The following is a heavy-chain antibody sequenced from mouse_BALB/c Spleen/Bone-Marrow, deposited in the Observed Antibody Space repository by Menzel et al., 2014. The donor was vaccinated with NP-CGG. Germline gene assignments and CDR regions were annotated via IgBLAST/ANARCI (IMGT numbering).Heavy chain of an antibody. D-gene: IGHD1-1*01. CDR3: ARWTTVVAKDWYFDV. CDR2: ISYSGST. Sequence: EVQLQQSGPGLVKPSQSLSLTCTVTGYSITSDYARNWIRQFPGNQLEWMGYISYSGSTSYNPSLKSRISITRDTSKNQFFLQSNSVTTEDTATYFCARWTTVVAKDWYFDVWGAGTTVTVSS. J-gene: IGHJ1*01. CDR1: GYSITSDYA. V-gene: IGHV3-2*02.